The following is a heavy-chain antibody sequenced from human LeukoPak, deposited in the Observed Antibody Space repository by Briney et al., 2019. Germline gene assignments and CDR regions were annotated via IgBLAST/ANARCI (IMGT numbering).Heavy chain of an antibody. J-gene: IGHJ5*02. Sequence: SGTLSLTCTVSGGSISSYYWSWIRQPPGKGLEWVWYIFYSGSTNYNPSPKRRVTTSVDTTKNQFLLMLRSVTAADTAVYYYAGHSPEYHFFDPGGQVTVVTVSA. D-gene: IGHD2/OR15-2a*01. CDR2: IFYSGST. CDR3: AGHSPEYHFFDP. V-gene: IGHV4-59*12. CDR1: GGSISSYY.